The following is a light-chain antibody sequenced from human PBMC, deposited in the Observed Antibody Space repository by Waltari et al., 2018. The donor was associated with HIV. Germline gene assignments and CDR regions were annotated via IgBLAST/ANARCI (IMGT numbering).Light chain of an antibody. Sequence: DIQMTQSPSTLSASVGDRVTITCRASQSISSWLAWYQQKPGKAPKLLIYKASSLESGVPSRFSGSGSRTEFTLTISSLQPDDFATYYCQQYNSYSMYSFGQGTKLEIK. CDR1: QSISSW. V-gene: IGKV1-5*03. CDR3: QQYNSYSMYS. CDR2: KAS. J-gene: IGKJ2*03.